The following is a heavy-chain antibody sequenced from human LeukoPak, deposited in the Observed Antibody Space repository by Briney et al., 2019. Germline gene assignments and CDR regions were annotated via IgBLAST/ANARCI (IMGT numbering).Heavy chain of an antibody. D-gene: IGHD4-17*01. CDR2: INWNGGST. CDR3: ARVTSYYYGMDV. V-gene: IGHV3-20*01. Sequence: PGGSLRLSCAASGFTFDDYGMSWVRQAPGKGLEWVSGINWNGGSTGYADSVKGRFTISRDNAKNSLYLQMNSLRAEDTALYHCARVTSYYYGMDVWGQGTTVTASS. J-gene: IGHJ6*02. CDR1: GFTFDDYG.